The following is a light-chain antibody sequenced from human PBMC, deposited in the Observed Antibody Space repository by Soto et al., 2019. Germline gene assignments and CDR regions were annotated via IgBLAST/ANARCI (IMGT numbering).Light chain of an antibody. V-gene: IGKV3-15*01. CDR2: GAS. CDR3: QQYNNWPPYT. CDR1: QSVSSN. Sequence: EIVMTQSPVTLSVSPGERATLSCRASQSVSSNLAWYQQKCGQAPGLLIYGASTRATGIPARFSGNGSGTEFTLTISSLQSEDFAIYYCQQYNNWPPYTFGQGTKLEIK. J-gene: IGKJ2*01.